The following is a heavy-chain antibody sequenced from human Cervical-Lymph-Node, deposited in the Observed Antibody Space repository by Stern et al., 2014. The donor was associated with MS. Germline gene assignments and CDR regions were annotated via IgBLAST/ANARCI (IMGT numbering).Heavy chain of an antibody. J-gene: IGHJ5*02. Sequence: VQLVESWADVKKPGSAVRVSCKASGGVSWLRQAPGQGLEYMGGIIRPVGTAHYAQRFQGRLTITADTSRNTTDMELRSLRSDDTAVYYCARGTGDNWFDPWGQGTLVSVSS. V-gene: IGHV1-69*06. CDR2: IIRPVGTA. CDR1: GGV. CDR3: ARGTGDNWFDP. D-gene: IGHD3-10*01.